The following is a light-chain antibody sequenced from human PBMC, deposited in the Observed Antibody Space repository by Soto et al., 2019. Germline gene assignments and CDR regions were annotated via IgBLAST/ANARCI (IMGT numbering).Light chain of an antibody. CDR3: QQRSKWPYLT. Sequence: EIVLTQSPATLSLSPGERATLSCRASQSVSSYLAWYQQKPGQAPRLLIYDASNRAYGVPARFRGSGSGTNFTLTIASLEPEDFAVYYCQQRSKWPYLTFGGGTRV. CDR1: QSVSSY. CDR2: DAS. J-gene: IGKJ4*01. V-gene: IGKV3-11*01.